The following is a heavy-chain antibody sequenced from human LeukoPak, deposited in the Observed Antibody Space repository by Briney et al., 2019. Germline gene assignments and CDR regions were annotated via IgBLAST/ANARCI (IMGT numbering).Heavy chain of an antibody. J-gene: IGHJ6*03. Sequence: SETLSLTCAVYGGSFSGYYWSWIRQPPGKGLEWIGEINHSGSTNYNPSLKSRVTISVDTSKNQFSLKLSSVTAADTAVYYCARQGLITMVRGVIFHYYYYMDVWGKGTTVTISS. CDR2: INHSGST. V-gene: IGHV4-34*01. D-gene: IGHD3-10*01. CDR3: ARQGLITMVRGVIFHYYYYMDV. CDR1: GGSFSGYY.